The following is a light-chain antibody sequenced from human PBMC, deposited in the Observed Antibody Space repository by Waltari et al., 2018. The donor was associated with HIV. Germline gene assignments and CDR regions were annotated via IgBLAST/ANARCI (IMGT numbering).Light chain of an antibody. CDR2: VKG. J-gene: IGLJ1*01. V-gene: IGLV1-44*01. Sequence: QSVLTQPPSTSGAPGQTVTISCSGSGSNIGSNTVNWYQKLPGTALRLLIFVKGRRPSGVPDRFSGSKSGTSASLAISRLQSEDDGDYFCAAWDDSLNGYVFGTGTKVIV. CDR3: AAWDDSLNGYV. CDR1: GSNIGSNT.